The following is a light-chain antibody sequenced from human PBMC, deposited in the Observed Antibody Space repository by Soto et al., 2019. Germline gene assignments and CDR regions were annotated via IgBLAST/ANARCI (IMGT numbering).Light chain of an antibody. CDR1: QGISSY. CDR3: QQLNSYPPH. V-gene: IGKV1-9*01. Sequence: IQLTQSPSSLSASVGDRVTITCRASQGISSYLAWYQQKPGKAPKLLIYAASTLQSGVPSRFSGSGSGTDFTLTINSLQPEDFATYYCQQLNSYPPHFGQGTRLEIK. J-gene: IGKJ5*01. CDR2: AAS.